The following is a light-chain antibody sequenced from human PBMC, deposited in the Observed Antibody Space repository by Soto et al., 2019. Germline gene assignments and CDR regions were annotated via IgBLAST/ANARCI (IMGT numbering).Light chain of an antibody. V-gene: IGKV1-39*01. CDR3: QQSSGIPYT. J-gene: IGKJ2*01. CDR2: AAS. CDR1: QIIGTY. Sequence: DIQMTQSPASLSASVGDRVTVTCRASQIIGTYLNWYQQQPGKAPKLLIYAASTLQSGVPSRFSGSGSGTDFTLTISSLQPEDFATYYCQQSSGIPYTFGQGTKAEIK.